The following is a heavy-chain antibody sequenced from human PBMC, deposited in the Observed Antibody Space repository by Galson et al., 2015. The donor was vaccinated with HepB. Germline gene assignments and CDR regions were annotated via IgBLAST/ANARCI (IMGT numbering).Heavy chain of an antibody. V-gene: IGHV3-7*03. CDR2: IKQDGSEK. CDR3: AREVLYYYDSSGYYGGGYFDY. CDR1: GFTVSSNY. Sequence: SLRLSCAASGFTVSSNYMSWVRQAPGKGLEWVGNIKQDGSEKYYVDSVKGRFTISRDNAKNSLYLQMNSLRAEDTAVYYCAREVLYYYDSSGYYGGGYFDYWGQGTLVTVSS. D-gene: IGHD3-22*01. J-gene: IGHJ4*02.